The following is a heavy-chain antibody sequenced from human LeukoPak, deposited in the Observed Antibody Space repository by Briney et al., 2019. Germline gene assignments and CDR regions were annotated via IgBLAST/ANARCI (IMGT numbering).Heavy chain of an antibody. CDR1: GGSISSYH. CDR3: ARQGTDKEWLPAYNWFDP. D-gene: IGHD3-3*01. CDR2: IYYSGST. V-gene: IGHV4-59*08. J-gene: IGHJ5*02. Sequence: PSETLSLTCTVSGGSISSYHWSWIRQPPGKGLEWIGYIYYSGSTNYNPSLKSRVTISVDTSKNQFSLKLSSVTAADTAVYYCARQGTDKEWLPAYNWFDPWGQGTLVTVSS.